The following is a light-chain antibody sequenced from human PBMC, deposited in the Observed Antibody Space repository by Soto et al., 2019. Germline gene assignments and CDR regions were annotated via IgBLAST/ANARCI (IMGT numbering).Light chain of an antibody. CDR1: SSDVGGYNY. CDR2: EVS. CDR3: SSYAGSKTL. J-gene: IGLJ2*01. V-gene: IGLV2-8*01. Sequence: QSALPQPPSASGSPGQSVTISCTGTSSDVGGYNYVSWYQQHPGKAPKLMIYEVSKRPSGVPDRFSGSKSGNTASLTVSGLQAEDEADYYCSSYAGSKTLFGGGTQLTVL.